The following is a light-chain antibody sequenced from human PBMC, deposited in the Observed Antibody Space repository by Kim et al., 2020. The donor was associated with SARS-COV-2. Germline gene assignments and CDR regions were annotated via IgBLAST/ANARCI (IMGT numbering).Light chain of an antibody. CDR2: GAS. V-gene: IGKV3D-15*01. CDR3: KQYDNWPPLT. J-gene: IGKJ4*01. CDR1: QIVGTN. Sequence: SPGEGATRSCRASQIVGTNLAWYQQKPGQAPRLLIHGASTRATGISARFSGRGSGTEFTLTITSLESEDFGVYYCKQYDNWPPLTFGGGTKVDIK.